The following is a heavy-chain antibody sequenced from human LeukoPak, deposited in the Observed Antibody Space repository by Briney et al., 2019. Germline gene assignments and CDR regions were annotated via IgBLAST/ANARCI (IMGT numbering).Heavy chain of an antibody. V-gene: IGHV3-53*01. Sequence: GGSLRLSCAASGFTVSSNYMSWVRQAPGKGLEWVSVIYSGGSTYYADSVKGRFTISRDNSKNTLYLQMNSLRAEDTAVYYCARAPTYYYDSSGLLYPMYFDYWGQGTLVTVSS. CDR1: GFTVSSNY. CDR2: IYSGGST. D-gene: IGHD3-22*01. J-gene: IGHJ4*02. CDR3: ARAPTYYYDSSGLLYPMYFDY.